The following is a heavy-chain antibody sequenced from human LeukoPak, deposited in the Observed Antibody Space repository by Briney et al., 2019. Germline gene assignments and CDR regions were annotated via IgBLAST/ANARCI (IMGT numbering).Heavy chain of an antibody. CDR2: IYYSGST. CDR3: ARGTAVTAISVFDY. J-gene: IGHJ4*02. D-gene: IGHD2-21*02. Sequence: PSETLSLTCTVSGDSISSYYWSWIRQPPGKGLEWIGYIYYSGSTNYNPSLKSRVTISVDTSKNQFSLKLSPVTAADTAVYYCARGTAVTAISVFDYWGQGTLVTVSS. V-gene: IGHV4-59*13. CDR1: GDSISSYY.